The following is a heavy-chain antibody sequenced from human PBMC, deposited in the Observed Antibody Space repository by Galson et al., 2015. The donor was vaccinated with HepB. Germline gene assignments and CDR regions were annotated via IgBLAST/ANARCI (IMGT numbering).Heavy chain of an antibody. Sequence: SLRLSCAASEFTVSSNYMTWVRQAPGKGLEWVSIIYSRGTTYYADFVRGRFTISRDNSKNTLYLQMNSLRAEDTAVYYCARDSPFAWFGKSGGYMDVWSKGTTVTVSS. CDR3: ARDSPFAWFGKSGGYMDV. CDR1: EFTVSSNY. D-gene: IGHD3-10*01. J-gene: IGHJ6*03. CDR2: IYSRGTT. V-gene: IGHV3-66*01.